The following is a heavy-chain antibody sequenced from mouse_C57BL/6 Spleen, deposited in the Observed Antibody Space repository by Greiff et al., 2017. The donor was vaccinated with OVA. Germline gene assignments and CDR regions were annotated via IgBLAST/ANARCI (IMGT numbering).Heavy chain of an antibody. J-gene: IGHJ1*03. CDR1: GYTFTDYE. D-gene: IGHD1-1*01. V-gene: IGHV1-15*01. CDR3: TTYYGSNWYFDV. Sequence: QVQLQQSGAELVRPGASVTLSCKASGYTFTDYEMHWVKQTPVHGLEWIGAIDPETGGTAYTQKFKGKAILTADKTSSTAYMELRSLTSEDSDVYDCTTYYGSNWYFDVWGTGTTVTVSS. CDR2: IDPETGGT.